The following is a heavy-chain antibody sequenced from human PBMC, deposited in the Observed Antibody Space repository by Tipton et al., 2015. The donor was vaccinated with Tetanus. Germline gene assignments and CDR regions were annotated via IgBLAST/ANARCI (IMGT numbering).Heavy chain of an antibody. D-gene: IGHD5-12*01. CDR2: VYHSGAT. CDR1: GGSLRGGDHY. Sequence: TLSLTCTVSGGSLRGGDHYWSWIRQPPGKEPEWVGYVYHSGATNYHPSLKSRLAISADTSKNQFSLNLRSVITADTAVYYCARANNDYPKKGPFDYWGQGILVIVSS. CDR3: ARANNDYPKKGPFDY. J-gene: IGHJ4*02. V-gene: IGHV4-61*08.